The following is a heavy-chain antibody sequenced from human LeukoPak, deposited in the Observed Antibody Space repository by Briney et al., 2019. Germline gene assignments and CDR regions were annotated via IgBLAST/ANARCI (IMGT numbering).Heavy chain of an antibody. CDR1: GYGFTSYW. D-gene: IGHD3-10*01. V-gene: IGHV5-51*01. J-gene: IGHJ4*02. CDR3: ARQLRIRGVTFDY. Sequence: GESLKISCKGSGYGFTSYWIGWVRQMPGKGLEWMGIIYPGDSDTRYSPSFQGQVTISADKSISTAYLQWSSLKASDTAMYYCARQLRIRGVTFDYWGQGTLVTVSS. CDR2: IYPGDSDT.